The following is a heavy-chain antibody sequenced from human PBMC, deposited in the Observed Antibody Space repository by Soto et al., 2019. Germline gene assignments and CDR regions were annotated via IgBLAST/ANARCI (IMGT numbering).Heavy chain of an antibody. V-gene: IGHV1-2*04. CDR2: INPNSGGT. CDR3: ARTVGDYYYYGMDV. CDR1: GYTFTGYY. J-gene: IGHJ6*02. Sequence: ASVKVSCKASGYTFTGYYMHWVRQAPVQGLEWMGWINPNSGGTNYAQKFQGWVTMTRDTSISTAYMELSRLRSDDTAVYYCARTVGDYYYYGMDVWGQGTTVTVSS. D-gene: IGHD3-16*01.